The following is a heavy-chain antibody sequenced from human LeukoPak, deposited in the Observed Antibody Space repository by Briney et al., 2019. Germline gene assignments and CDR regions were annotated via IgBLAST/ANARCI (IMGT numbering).Heavy chain of an antibody. V-gene: IGHV4-31*03. CDR1: GGSISSGGYY. CDR3: ARERWLQRMGFDY. J-gene: IGHJ4*02. CDR2: IYYSGST. D-gene: IGHD5-24*01. Sequence: SETLSLTCTVSGGSISSGGYYWSWIRQHPGKGLEWIGYIYYSGSTYHNPSLKSRVTISVDTSKNQFSLKLSSVTAADTAVYYCARERWLQRMGFDYWGQGTLVTVSS.